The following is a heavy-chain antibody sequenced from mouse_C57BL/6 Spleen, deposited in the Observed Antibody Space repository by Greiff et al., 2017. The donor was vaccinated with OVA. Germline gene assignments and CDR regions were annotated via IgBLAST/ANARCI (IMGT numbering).Heavy chain of an antibody. CDR1: GYAFTNYL. Sequence: QVQLQQSGAELVRPGTSVKVSCKASGYAFTNYLIEWVKQRPGQGLEWIGVINPGSGGTNYNEKFKGKATLTADKSSSTAYMQLSSLTSEDSAVYFCAREGRGYFDVWGTGTTVTVSS. J-gene: IGHJ1*03. CDR2: INPGSGGT. CDR3: AREGRGYFDV. D-gene: IGHD3-3*01. V-gene: IGHV1-54*01.